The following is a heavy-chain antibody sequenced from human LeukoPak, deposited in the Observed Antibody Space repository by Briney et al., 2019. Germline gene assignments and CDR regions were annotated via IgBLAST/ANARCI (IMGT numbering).Heavy chain of an antibody. J-gene: IGHJ5*02. Sequence: SVKVSCKASGGTFSSYAISWVRQAPGQGLEWRGGIIPILGTANYEQKFQGRVTITTDESTSTAYMELSSLRSEDTAVYYCASLPLIAVAGKGWFDPWGQGTLVSVSS. CDR1: GGTFSSYA. V-gene: IGHV1-69*05. CDR2: IIPILGTA. CDR3: ASLPLIAVAGKGWFDP. D-gene: IGHD6-19*01.